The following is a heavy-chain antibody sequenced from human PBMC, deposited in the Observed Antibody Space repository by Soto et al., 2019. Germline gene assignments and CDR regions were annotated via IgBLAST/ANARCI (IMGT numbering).Heavy chain of an antibody. D-gene: IGHD2-21*02. CDR3: ARVTPHNWFDP. CDR1: GGSISSGDYY. CDR2: IYYSGST. Sequence: SETLSLTCTVSGGSISSGDYYWSWIRQPPGKGLEWIGYIYYSGSTYYNPSLKSRVTISVDTSKSQFSLKLSSVTAADTAVYYCARVTPHNWFDPWGQGTLVTVS. V-gene: IGHV4-30-4*01. J-gene: IGHJ5*02.